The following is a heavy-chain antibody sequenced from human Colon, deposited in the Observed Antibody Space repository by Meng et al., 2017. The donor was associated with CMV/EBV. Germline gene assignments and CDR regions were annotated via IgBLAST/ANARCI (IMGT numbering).Heavy chain of an antibody. CDR3: AKVARDSGWAYYFDH. CDR2: IYTDNSST. V-gene: IGHV3-23*03. CDR1: GFTFSYYA. D-gene: IGHD6-19*01. Sequence: GGSLRLSCTGSGFTFSYYAMSWVRQVPGKGLEWVSAIYTDNSSTYFVESVKGRFTISRDNSRDTLYLQMKSLRGEDTAIYFCAKVARDSGWAYYFDHWGQGTQVTVS. J-gene: IGHJ4*02.